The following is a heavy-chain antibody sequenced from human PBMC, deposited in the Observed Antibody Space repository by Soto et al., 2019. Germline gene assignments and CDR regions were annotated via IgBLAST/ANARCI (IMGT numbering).Heavy chain of an antibody. CDR3: SRAGGSGWGYYFDY. J-gene: IGHJ4*02. CDR2: IRNKDYGGTT. CDR1: GFTFGDYA. Sequence: HPGGSLRLSCTASGFTFGDYAMSWVRQAPGKGLECVGFIRNKDYGGTTEYAASVKGRFTISRDDSKSIAYLQMNSLKTEDTAVYYCSRAGGSGWGYYFDYWGQGTLVTVSS. V-gene: IGHV3-49*04. D-gene: IGHD6-19*01.